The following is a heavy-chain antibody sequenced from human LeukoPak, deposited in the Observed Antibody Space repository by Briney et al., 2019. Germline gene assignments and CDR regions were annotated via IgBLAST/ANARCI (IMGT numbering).Heavy chain of an antibody. CDR1: GFSFSTYT. CDR2: ITDSGKP. CDR3: ASRNYYLDH. D-gene: IGHD3-10*01. Sequence: GGSLRLSCAASGFSFSTYTMTWVRQAPGKGLEWVSGITDSGKPCYADSVKGRFTISRDNSKSTLYLQINSLRAEDTAVYYCASRNYYLDHWGQGALVTVSS. J-gene: IGHJ4*02. V-gene: IGHV3-23*01.